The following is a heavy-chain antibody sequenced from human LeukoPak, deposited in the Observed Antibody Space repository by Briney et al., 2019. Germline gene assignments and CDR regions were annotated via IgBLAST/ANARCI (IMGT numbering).Heavy chain of an antibody. CDR3: TGCGTAYADTVNGRFTISRDNAKNSPYLQMNTLRAEDTALSYCAKGWNGMDYGGGLDY. CDR2: INLNGGGP. V-gene: IGHV3-20*01. Sequence: LGRSLSPSCAASGLTFADYGTGWVRHVPGGGLWCGSGINLNGGGPAYADSVRGGFTFYRVRARNCLSLRMDRWSAGDRAFINWTGCGTAYADTVNGRFTISRDNAKNSPYLQMNTLRAEDTALSYCAKGWNGMDYGGGLDYWGQGTLVTVSS. J-gene: IGHJ4*02. CDR1: GLTFADYG. D-gene: IGHD3-9*01.